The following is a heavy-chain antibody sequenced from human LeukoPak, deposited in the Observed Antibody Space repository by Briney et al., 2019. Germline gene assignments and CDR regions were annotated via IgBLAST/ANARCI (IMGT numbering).Heavy chain of an antibody. D-gene: IGHD2-2*01. Sequence: SETLSLTCTVSGGSISSYYWSWIRQPPGKALEWIGNTYYSGSTNFNPSLRSRVTISVDTSKNQFSLKLCSVTAADTAVYYCARSNYCSRTSCYVYGLDVWGQGTTVTVS. V-gene: IGHV4-59*08. CDR1: GGSISSYY. CDR3: ARSNYCSRTSCYVYGLDV. J-gene: IGHJ6*02. CDR2: TYYSGST.